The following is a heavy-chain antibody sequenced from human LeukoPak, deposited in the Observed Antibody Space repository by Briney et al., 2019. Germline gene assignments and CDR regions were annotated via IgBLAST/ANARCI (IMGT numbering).Heavy chain of an antibody. CDR2: ISFDVSKK. D-gene: IGHD1-1*01. CDR3: ARDEGTGNMYY. J-gene: IGHJ4*02. Sequence: AGGSLGLSCAGSGFTFSSYVVHWVRQAPGKGLEWVAVISFDVSKKYYGDSVKGRFTISRDDSKSTLYLQMDSLRPEDTAVYHCARDEGTGNMYYWGQGTLVTVSS. CDR1: GFTFSSYV. V-gene: IGHV3-30*03.